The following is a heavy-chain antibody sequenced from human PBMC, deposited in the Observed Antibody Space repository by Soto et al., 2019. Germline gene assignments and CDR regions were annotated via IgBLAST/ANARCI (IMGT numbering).Heavy chain of an antibody. CDR3: ARAGPIDFDY. CDR2: IYYSGST. D-gene: IGHD1-26*01. J-gene: IGHJ4*02. CDR1: GGSISSYY. Sequence: WETLSLTCTVSGGSISSYYWSWIRQPPGKGLEWIGYIYYSGSTNYNPSLKSRVTISVDTSKNQFSLKLSSVTAADTAVYYCARAGPIDFDYWGQGTLVTVSS. V-gene: IGHV4-59*01.